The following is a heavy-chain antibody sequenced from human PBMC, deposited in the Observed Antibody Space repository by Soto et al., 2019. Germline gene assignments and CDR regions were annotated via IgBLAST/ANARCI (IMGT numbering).Heavy chain of an antibody. D-gene: IGHD4-17*01. CDR2: ISAYSGNT. Sequence: QVRLMQSGAEVKKPGASVKVSCKASGYTFTYYEITWVRQAPGQGLEWMGWISAYSGNTNYAQKLQGRLTMTTDTPPNTAYLELRTLRSDDTAVYYCARVVKAGDYGDYGRYYFDYWGHGTLVTVSS. CDR3: ARVVKAGDYGDYGRYYFDY. J-gene: IGHJ4*01. V-gene: IGHV1-18*04. CDR1: GYTFTYYE.